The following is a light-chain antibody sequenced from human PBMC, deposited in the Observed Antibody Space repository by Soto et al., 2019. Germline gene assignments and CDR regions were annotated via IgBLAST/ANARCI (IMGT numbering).Light chain of an antibody. Sequence: DIQMTQSPSTLSAFVGDRVTITCRASQSISTSLAWYQQKPGKAPRLLISAASSLESGVPSRFSGSASGTDCTLTISSLQPEDFATYYCQQSYSLPCTFGQGTKVDIK. V-gene: IGKV1-5*01. CDR1: QSISTS. J-gene: IGKJ1*01. CDR3: QQSYSLPCT. CDR2: AAS.